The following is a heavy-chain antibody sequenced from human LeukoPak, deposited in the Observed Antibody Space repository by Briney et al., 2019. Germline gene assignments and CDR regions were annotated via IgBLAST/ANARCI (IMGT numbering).Heavy chain of an antibody. CDR3: ARGRACRDFTCRPYDAFDI. CDR2: IYPGDSDT. V-gene: IGHV5-51*01. Sequence: GESLKISCKVSGYSFSIYWIGWVRQMPGKGLEWVGVIYPGDSDTRYSPSFQGQVTISADKSISTAYLQWSRLKAPDTAIYYCARGRACRDFTCRPYDAFDIWGQGTMVTVSS. J-gene: IGHJ3*02. D-gene: IGHD2-21*01. CDR1: GYSFSIYW.